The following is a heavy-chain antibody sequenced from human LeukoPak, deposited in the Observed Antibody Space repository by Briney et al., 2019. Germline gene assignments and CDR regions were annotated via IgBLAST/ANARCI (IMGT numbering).Heavy chain of an antibody. CDR3: ARGYYYGSGSPGPYGMDV. Sequence: PGMSLRLSCAASGFTFRNYGMHWVRQAPGKGLEWVAVIWYDGSQKYSADSVKGRFAISRDNSKNTLYLQMSSLRVEDTAVYHCARGYYYGSGSPGPYGMDVWGQGTTVTVSS. V-gene: IGHV3-33*01. D-gene: IGHD3-10*01. J-gene: IGHJ6*02. CDR2: IWYDGSQK. CDR1: GFTFRNYG.